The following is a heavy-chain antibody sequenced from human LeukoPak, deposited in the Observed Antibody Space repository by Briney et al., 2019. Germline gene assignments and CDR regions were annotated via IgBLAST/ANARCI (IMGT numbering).Heavy chain of an antibody. CDR2: ISSSSSTI. CDR1: GFTFSSYS. V-gene: IGHV3-48*01. D-gene: IGHD4-17*01. J-gene: IGHJ4*02. CDR3: AGVAYGDYVYFDY. Sequence: GGSLRLSCAASGFTFSSYSMNWVRQAPGKGLEWLSYISSSSSTIYYADSVKGRFTISRDNAKNSLYLQMNSLRAEDTAVYYCAGVAYGDYVYFDYWGQGTLVTVSS.